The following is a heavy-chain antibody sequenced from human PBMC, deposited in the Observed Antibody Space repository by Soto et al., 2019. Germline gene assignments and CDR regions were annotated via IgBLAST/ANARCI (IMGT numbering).Heavy chain of an antibody. D-gene: IGHD2-15*01. V-gene: IGHV1-69*06. CDR1: GGSLSTNP. CDR3: ARRDSGGFYRFFDS. J-gene: IGHJ4*02. CDR2: TGSGTGPG. Sequence: SVKVSCKASGGSLSTNPISCVRQAPGQGLEWMGGTGSGTGPGNHAQKFQGRLTVTADKSTSTVYMELTNLSSEDTAVYYCARRDSGGFYRFFDSWGQGTLVTVSS.